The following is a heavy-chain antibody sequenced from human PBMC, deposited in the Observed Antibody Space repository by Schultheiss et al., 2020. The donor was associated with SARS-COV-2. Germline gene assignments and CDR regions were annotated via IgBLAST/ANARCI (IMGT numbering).Heavy chain of an antibody. D-gene: IGHD6-19*01. CDR2: IHFSGTT. V-gene: IGHV4-61*01. CDR1: GGSVSSGSYY. Sequence: SETLSLTCTVSGGSVSSGSYYWSWIRQPPGKGLEWIAYIHFSGTTNYNPSLKSRVTISLDTSKNQFSLRLNSVTTADTAVYYCARLDSSGWLHGDFQHWGQGTLVTVSS. J-gene: IGHJ1*01. CDR3: ARLDSSGWLHGDFQH.